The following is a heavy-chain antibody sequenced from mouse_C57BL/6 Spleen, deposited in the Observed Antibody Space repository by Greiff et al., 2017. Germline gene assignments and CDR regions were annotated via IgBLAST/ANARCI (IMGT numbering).Heavy chain of an antibody. CDR1: GYTFTSYW. J-gene: IGHJ2*01. CDR2: IDPSDSYT. Sequence: QVQLQQPGAELVRPGTSVKLSCKASGYTFTSYWMHWVKQRPGQGLEWIGVIDPSDSYTNYNQKFKGKATLTVDTSSSTAYMQLSSLTSEDSAVYYCARSLDDWGQGTTLTVSS. CDR3: ARSLDD. V-gene: IGHV1-59*01.